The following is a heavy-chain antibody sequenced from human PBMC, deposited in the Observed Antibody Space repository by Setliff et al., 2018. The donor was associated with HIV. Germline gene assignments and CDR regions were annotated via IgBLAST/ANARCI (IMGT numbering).Heavy chain of an antibody. CDR2: INHSGST. CDR3: ASQDIVVVPAALGAGYGMDV. CDR1: GGSFSGYY. D-gene: IGHD2-2*01. Sequence: PSETLSLTCAVYGGSFSGYYWSWIRQPPGKGLEWIGEINHSGSTNYNPSLKSRVTISVDTSKNQFSLKLSSVTAADTAVYYCASQDIVVVPAALGAGYGMDVWGQGTTVTVSS. V-gene: IGHV4-34*01. J-gene: IGHJ6*02.